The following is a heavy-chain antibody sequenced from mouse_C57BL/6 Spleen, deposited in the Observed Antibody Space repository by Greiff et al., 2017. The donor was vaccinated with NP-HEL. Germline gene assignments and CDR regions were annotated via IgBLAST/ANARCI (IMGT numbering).Heavy chain of an antibody. CDR3: ARPFYYGSSYGYFDV. Sequence: EVQLHQSGPELVKPGASVKIPCKASGYTFTDYNMDWVKQSHGKSLEWIGDINPNNGGTIYNQKFKGKATLTVDKSSSTAYMELRSLTSEDTAVYYCARPFYYGSSYGYFDVWGTGTTVTVSS. CDR1: GYTFTDYN. CDR2: INPNNGGT. D-gene: IGHD1-1*01. V-gene: IGHV1-18*01. J-gene: IGHJ1*03.